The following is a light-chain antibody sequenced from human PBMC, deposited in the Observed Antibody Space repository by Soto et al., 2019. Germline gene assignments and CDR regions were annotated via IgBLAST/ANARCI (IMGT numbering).Light chain of an antibody. CDR3: QQYGSSPPT. J-gene: IGKJ1*01. CDR2: GAS. Sequence: EIVLTQSPGTLSLSPGERATLSCRASQSVRSNYLAWYQRKPGQAPRLLIYGASSRATDIPARFSGSGSGTDFTLTITRLEPEDFAVYFCQQYGSSPPTFGQGTKVEIK. CDR1: QSVRSNY. V-gene: IGKV3-20*01.